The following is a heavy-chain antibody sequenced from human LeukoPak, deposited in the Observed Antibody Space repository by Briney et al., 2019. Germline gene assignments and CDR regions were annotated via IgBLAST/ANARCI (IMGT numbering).Heavy chain of an antibody. J-gene: IGHJ3*02. CDR3: ARDLDGMGDAFDI. V-gene: IGHV3-30-3*01. CDR2: ISYDGSNK. D-gene: IGHD1-1*01. Sequence: PGGSLRLSCAASGFTFSSYAMHWVRQAPGKGLEWVAVISYDGSNKYYADSVKGRFTISRDNSKNTLYLQMNSLRAEDTAVYYCARDLDGMGDAFDIWGQGTMVTVSS. CDR1: GFTFSSYA.